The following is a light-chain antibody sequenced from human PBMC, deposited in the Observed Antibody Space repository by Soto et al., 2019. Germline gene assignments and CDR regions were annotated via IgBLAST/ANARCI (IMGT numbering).Light chain of an antibody. CDR3: LQYYSFPWT. J-gene: IGKJ1*01. V-gene: IGKV1D-8*01. CDR2: AAS. CDR1: QGISSY. Sequence: VIWMTQSPSLLSASTGDRVTISCRISQGISSYLAWYQQKAGKAPGLLMYAASTLQSGVPSRLSGSVAGTDFTLTISCLQSQDFATYYCLQYYSFPWTFGQVTKV.